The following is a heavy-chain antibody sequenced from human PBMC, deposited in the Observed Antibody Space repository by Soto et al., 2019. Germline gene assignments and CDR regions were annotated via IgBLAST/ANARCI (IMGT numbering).Heavy chain of an antibody. CDR2: ISRSGIYL. J-gene: IGHJ4*02. CDR3: TRGDGDYHDGNGYLGRH. Sequence: GGSLRLSCAASGFTFSDYTMNWVRQAPGKGLEWVSSISRSGIYLYNVDSVKGRFTISRDNAKNSLYLQMNSLRAEDTALYYCTRGDGDYHDGNGYLGRHWGQGTLVTVSS. D-gene: IGHD5-18*01. CDR1: GFTFSDYT. V-gene: IGHV3-21*04.